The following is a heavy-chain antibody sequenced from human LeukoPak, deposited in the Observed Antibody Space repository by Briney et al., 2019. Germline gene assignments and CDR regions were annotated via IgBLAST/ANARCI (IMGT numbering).Heavy chain of an antibody. CDR1: GFTFSSYG. D-gene: IGHD4-23*01. V-gene: IGHV3-30*02. Sequence: GGSLRLSCAASGFTFSSYGMHWVRQAPGKGLEWVAFIRYDGSNKYYADSVKGRFTISRDNARNSLYLQMNSLRAEDTAVYYCARFRSGGNFVHFDYWGQGTLVTVSS. J-gene: IGHJ4*02. CDR3: ARFRSGGNFVHFDY. CDR2: IRYDGSNK.